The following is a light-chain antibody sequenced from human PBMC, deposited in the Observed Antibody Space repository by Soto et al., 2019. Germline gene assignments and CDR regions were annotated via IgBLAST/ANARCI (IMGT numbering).Light chain of an antibody. V-gene: IGLV1-44*01. CDR2: SNN. J-gene: IGLJ2*01. CDR3: AAWDDSLNGVV. Sequence: QLVLTQPPSASGTPGQRVTISCSGSSSNIGSNTVNWYQQLPGTAPKLLIYSNNQRPSGVPDRFSGSKSGTSASLAISGLQSEDEAVYYCAAWDDSLNGVVFGGGTKVTVL. CDR1: SSNIGSNT.